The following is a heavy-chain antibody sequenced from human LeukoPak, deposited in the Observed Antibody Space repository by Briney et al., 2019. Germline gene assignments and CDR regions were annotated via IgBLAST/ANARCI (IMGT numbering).Heavy chain of an antibody. CDR2: INPNSGDT. CDR1: GYTFPNYY. Sequence: ASVKVSCKASGYTFPNYYMHWVRQAPGQGLEWMGQINPNSGDTNYAQTFHGRVTMTSDTSISTAYMELGRLRSDDTAIYYCARDPRGGYNSGYWGQGTLVTVSS. J-gene: IGHJ4*02. V-gene: IGHV1-2*06. CDR3: ARDPRGGYNSGY. D-gene: IGHD5-24*01.